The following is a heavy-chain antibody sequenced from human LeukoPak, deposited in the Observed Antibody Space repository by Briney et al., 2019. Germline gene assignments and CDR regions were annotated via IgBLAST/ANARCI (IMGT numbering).Heavy chain of an antibody. Sequence: SETLSLTCAVYGGSFSGYYWSWIRQPPGKGLEWIGEINHSGSTNYNPSLKSRVTISVDTSKNQFSLKLSSVTAADTAVYYCARGPRYAPRIGSFGYWGQGTLVTVSS. CDR2: INHSGST. CDR1: GGSFSGYY. D-gene: IGHD3-9*01. J-gene: IGHJ4*02. CDR3: ARGPRYAPRIGSFGY. V-gene: IGHV4-34*01.